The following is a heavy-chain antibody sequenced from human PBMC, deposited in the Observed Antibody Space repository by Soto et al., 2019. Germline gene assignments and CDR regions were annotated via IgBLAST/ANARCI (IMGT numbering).Heavy chain of an antibody. CDR2: ISYDGSNK. CDR1: GFSFSSYA. J-gene: IGHJ6*02. V-gene: IGHV3-30-3*01. D-gene: IGHD3-3*01. CDR3: ARSPTCYAFWSGYCGGVDV. Sequence: GRSLRLSCAAAGFSFSSYAMHWVRQAPGKGLEWVAVISYDGSNKYYADSVKGRFTISRDNSKNTLYLQMNSLRAEDTAVYYCARSPTCYAFWSGYCGGVDVWGQGTTVTVSS.